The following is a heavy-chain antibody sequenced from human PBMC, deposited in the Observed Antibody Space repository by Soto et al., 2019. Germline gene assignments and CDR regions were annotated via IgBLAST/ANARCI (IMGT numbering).Heavy chain of an antibody. D-gene: IGHD6-19*01. Sequence: GGSLRLSCAASGFTFSSYAMSWVRQAPGKGLEWVSAISGSGGSTYYADSVKGRFTISRDNSKNTLYLQMNSLRVEDTAVYYCAKDLPLYSSGWYEYYFDYWGQGTLVTVSS. CDR2: ISGSGGST. CDR3: AKDLPLYSSGWYEYYFDY. V-gene: IGHV3-23*01. J-gene: IGHJ4*02. CDR1: GFTFSSYA.